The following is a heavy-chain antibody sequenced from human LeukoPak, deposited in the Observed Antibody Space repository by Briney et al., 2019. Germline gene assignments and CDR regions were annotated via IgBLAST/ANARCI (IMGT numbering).Heavy chain of an antibody. CDR2: ISGSGSNT. CDR1: GFAFSTYA. Sequence: PGGSLRLSCAASGFAFSTYAMSWVCQAPGKGLEWVSSISGSGSNTYYADSVKGQFTISRDSSKSTLYLQMNSLRAEDTAVYYCAKSLTVTTRIHSIDPRGQGTLVTVSS. J-gene: IGHJ4*02. CDR3: AKSLTVTTRIHSIDP. V-gene: IGHV3-23*01. D-gene: IGHD4-17*01.